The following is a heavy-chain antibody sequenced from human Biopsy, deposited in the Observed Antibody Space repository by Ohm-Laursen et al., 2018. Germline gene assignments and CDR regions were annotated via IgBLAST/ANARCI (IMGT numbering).Heavy chain of an antibody. J-gene: IGHJ4*02. CDR1: GFNFSACG. Sequence: SLRLSCAASGFNFSACGMHWVRQAPDKGLEWVALTWDDGSHQYYADSVKGRFTISRDNSKNSLYLHINTLRVEDTAVYYCVTDRLDDITKVRGIMTDWGQGTLVIVSS. CDR3: VTDRLDDITKVRGIMTD. V-gene: IGHV3-33*01. CDR2: TWDDGSHQ. D-gene: IGHD3-10*01.